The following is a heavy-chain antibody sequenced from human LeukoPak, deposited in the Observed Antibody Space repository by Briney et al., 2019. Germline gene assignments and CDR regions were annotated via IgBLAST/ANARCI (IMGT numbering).Heavy chain of an antibody. CDR2: ISGSGGST. CDR3: AKDSNYDFWSGYSYYFDY. CDR1: GFTFSSYA. D-gene: IGHD3-3*01. V-gene: IGHV3-23*01. J-gene: IGHJ4*02. Sequence: GGSLRLSYAASGFTFSSYAMSWVRQAPGKGLEWVSAISGSGGSTYYADSVKGRFTISRDNSKNTLYLQMNSLRAEDTAVYYCAKDSNYDFWSGYSYYFDYWGQGTLVTVSS.